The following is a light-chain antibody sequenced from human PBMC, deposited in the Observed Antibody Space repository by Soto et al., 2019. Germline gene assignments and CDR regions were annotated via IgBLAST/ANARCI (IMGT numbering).Light chain of an antibody. V-gene: IGLV2-14*01. CDR2: DVS. CDR3: TSYTSDSTYV. CDR1: STDVGGYNY. Sequence: QSALTQPASVSGSPGQSITISCTGTSTDVGGYNYVSWYQQRPGKAPKLMVYDVSNRPSWVSNRFSGSKSGITASLTISGLQAEDEADYYCTSYTSDSTYVFGTGTKVTVL. J-gene: IGLJ1*01.